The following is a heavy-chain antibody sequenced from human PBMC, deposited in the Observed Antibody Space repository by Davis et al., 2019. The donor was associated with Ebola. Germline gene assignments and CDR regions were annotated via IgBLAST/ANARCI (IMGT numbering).Heavy chain of an antibody. CDR2: IRSKANSYAT. CDR1: GFTFSGSA. J-gene: IGHJ6*02. V-gene: IGHV3-73*01. Sequence: GGSLRLSCAASGFTFSGSAMHWVRQASGKGLEWVGRIRSKANSYATAYAASVKGRFTISRDDSKNTAYLQMNSLRDEDTAVYYCARVRWELRDSYGMDVWGQGTTVTVSS. D-gene: IGHD1-26*01. CDR3: ARVRWELRDSYGMDV.